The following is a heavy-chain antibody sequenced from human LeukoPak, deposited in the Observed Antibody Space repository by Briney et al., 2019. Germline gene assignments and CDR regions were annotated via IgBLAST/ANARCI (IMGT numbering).Heavy chain of an antibody. D-gene: IGHD4-17*01. CDR1: GFTFSSHA. Sequence: PGGSLRLSCAASGFTFSSHAMSWVRQAPGKGLEWVSYISSSSSTIYYADSVKGRFTISRDNAKNSLYLQMNSLRDEDTAVYYCARGETTVTSYLHYWGQGTLVTVSS. V-gene: IGHV3-48*02. J-gene: IGHJ4*02. CDR2: ISSSSSTI. CDR3: ARGETTVTSYLHY.